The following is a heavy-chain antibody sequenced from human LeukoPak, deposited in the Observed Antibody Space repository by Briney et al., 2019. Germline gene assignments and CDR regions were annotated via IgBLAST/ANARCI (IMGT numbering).Heavy chain of an antibody. V-gene: IGHV3-30*03. CDR3: ATAGYSSSWYFG. D-gene: IGHD6-13*01. CDR2: ISYDGSNK. Sequence: GGSLRLSCAASGFTFSSYGMHWVRQAPGKGLEWVAVISYDGSNKYYADSVKGRFTISRDNSKNTLYLQMNSLRAEDTAVYYCATAGYSSSWYFGWGQGNLVTVSS. CDR1: GFTFSSYG. J-gene: IGHJ4*02.